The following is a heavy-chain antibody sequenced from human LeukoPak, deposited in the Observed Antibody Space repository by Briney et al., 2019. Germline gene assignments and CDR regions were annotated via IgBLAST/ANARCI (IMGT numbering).Heavy chain of an antibody. J-gene: IGHJ6*03. D-gene: IGHD3-10*01. V-gene: IGHV1-46*01. CDR3: ARGPSITMVRGGQWYYYMDV. CDR1: GYTLTSYY. Sequence: GASAKVSCKASGYTLTSYYMHWVRQAPGQGLEWMGIINPSGGSTSYAQKFQGRVTMTRDMSTSTVYMELSSLRSEDTAVYYCARGPSITMVRGGQWYYYMDVWGKGTTVTISS. CDR2: INPSGGST.